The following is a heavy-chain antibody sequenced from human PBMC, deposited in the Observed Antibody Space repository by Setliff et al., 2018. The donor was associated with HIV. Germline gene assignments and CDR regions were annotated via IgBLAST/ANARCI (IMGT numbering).Heavy chain of an antibody. J-gene: IGHJ1*01. Sequence: PGGSLRLSCAASGFIFTGYAMSWVRQTPGKGLEWLSSISGSGDRTYYADSVTGRFTISRDISKSTLYLQMNGLRAEDTAVYYCARDLSPGYFQDWGQGTRVTVSS. V-gene: IGHV3-23*01. CDR3: ARDLSPGYFQD. CDR2: ISGSGDRT. CDR1: GFIFTGYA.